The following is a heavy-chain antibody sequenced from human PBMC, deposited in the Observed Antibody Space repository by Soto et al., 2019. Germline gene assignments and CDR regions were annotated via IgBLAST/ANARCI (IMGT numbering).Heavy chain of an antibody. J-gene: IGHJ6*02. D-gene: IGHD3-22*01. CDR3: ARDPPFTMIVARDYGMDV. CDR1: GGTFSSYA. CDR2: IIPIFGTA. Sequence: QVQLVQSGAEVKKPGSSVKVSCKASGGTFSSYAISWVRQAPGQGLEWMGGIIPIFGTANYAQKFQGRVTITADESTSTAYMELSSLRSEDTAVYYCARDPPFTMIVARDYGMDVWGQGTTVTVSS. V-gene: IGHV1-69*01.